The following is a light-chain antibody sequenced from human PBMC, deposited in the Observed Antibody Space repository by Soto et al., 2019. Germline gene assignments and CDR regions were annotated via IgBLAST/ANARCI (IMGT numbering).Light chain of an antibody. CDR2: DAS. V-gene: IGKV3-11*01. CDR3: QQRCNWPSGT. Sequence: EIVLTQSPATLSLSPGERGTPSCRASQRVSGCLAWCLHRPGQPPRLLIYDASNRATGIPARFSGRGSGTDFTLTISSLEPEDFAVYYCQQRCNWPSGTFGPGTKVEIK. CDR1: QRVSGC. J-gene: IGKJ1*01.